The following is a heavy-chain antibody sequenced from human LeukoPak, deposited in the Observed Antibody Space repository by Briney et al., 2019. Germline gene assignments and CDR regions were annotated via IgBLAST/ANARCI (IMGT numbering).Heavy chain of an antibody. D-gene: IGHD6-19*01. CDR3: ARPKYSSGWYGAFDI. CDR1: GGSISTYY. J-gene: IGHJ3*02. CDR2: IYYSGST. V-gene: IGHV4-59*08. Sequence: SETLSLTCTISGGSISTYYWNWIRQPPGKGLEWIGYIYYSGSTNYNPSLKSRVTISVDTSKNQFSLKLSSVTAADTAVYYCARPKYSSGWYGAFDIWGQGTMVTVSS.